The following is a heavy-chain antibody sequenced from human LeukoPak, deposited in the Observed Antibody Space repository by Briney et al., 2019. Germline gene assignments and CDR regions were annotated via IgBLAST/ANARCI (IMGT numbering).Heavy chain of an antibody. V-gene: IGHV4-39*01. J-gene: IGHJ3*02. CDR2: IYYSGST. D-gene: IGHD3-10*01. CDR1: GGSISSSSYY. CDR3: ARFWPLHPPSIWFGESSQEPNDAFDI. Sequence: SETLSLTCTVSGGSISSSSYYWGWIRQPPGKGLEWIGSIYYSGSTYYNPSLKSRVTISVDTSKNQFSLKLSSVTAADTAVYYCARFWPLHPPSIWFGESSQEPNDAFDIWGQGTMVTVSS.